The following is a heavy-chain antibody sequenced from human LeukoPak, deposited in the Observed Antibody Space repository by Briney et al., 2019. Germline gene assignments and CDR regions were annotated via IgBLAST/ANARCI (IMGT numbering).Heavy chain of an antibody. CDR2: ISSSSSYT. CDR3: CGGYSSSWQSPFDP. CDR1: GLTFSDYY. Sequence: GGSLRLSCAASGLTFSDYYMSWIRQAPGKGVEWVSYISSSSSYTTYADSVKGRFTISRHNSKNTLYLQMNSLRAEDTAVYYCCGGYSSSWQSPFDPWGQGTLVTVSS. V-gene: IGHV3-11*03. J-gene: IGHJ5*02. D-gene: IGHD6-13*01.